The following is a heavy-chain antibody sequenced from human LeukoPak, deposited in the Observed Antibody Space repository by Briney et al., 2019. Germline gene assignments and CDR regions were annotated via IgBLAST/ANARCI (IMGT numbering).Heavy chain of an antibody. J-gene: IGHJ5*02. D-gene: IGHD3-16*02. CDR1: GGSFSGYY. V-gene: IGHV4-34*01. Sequence: SETLSLTSAVYGGSFSGYYWSWIRQPPGKGLEWIGEINHSGSTNYNPSLKSRVTISVDTSKNQFSLKLSSVTAADTAVYYCARGGGSYRYTATWGQGTLVTVSS. CDR3: ARGGGSYRYTAT. CDR2: INHSGST.